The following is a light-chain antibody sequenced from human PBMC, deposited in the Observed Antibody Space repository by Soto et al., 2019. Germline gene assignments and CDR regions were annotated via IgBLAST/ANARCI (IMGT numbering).Light chain of an antibody. CDR1: SSDVGSFNY. Sequence: QSALTQPASVSGSPGQSITISCTGTSSDVGSFNYVSWYQQHPGKAPKLLIYDVSSRPSGVPNRFSGSKSGNTASLTISGLQAEDEADYYCSSYTSSSTWVFGGGTKVTVL. V-gene: IGLV2-14*01. CDR3: SSYTSSSTWV. CDR2: DVS. J-gene: IGLJ3*02.